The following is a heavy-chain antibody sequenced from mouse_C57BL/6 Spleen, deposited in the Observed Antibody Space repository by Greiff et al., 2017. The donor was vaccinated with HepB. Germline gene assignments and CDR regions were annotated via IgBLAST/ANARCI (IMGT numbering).Heavy chain of an antibody. V-gene: IGHV2-2*01. CDR3: AIYGKPSYWYFDV. CDR2: IWSGGST. CDR1: GFSLTSYG. J-gene: IGHJ1*03. D-gene: IGHD2-1*01. Sequence: VQLQESGPGLVQPSQSLSITCTVSGFSLTSYGVHWVRQSPGKGLEWLGVIWSGGSTDYNAAFISRLSISKDNSKSQVFFKMNSLQADDTAIYYCAIYGKPSYWYFDVWGTGTTVTVSS.